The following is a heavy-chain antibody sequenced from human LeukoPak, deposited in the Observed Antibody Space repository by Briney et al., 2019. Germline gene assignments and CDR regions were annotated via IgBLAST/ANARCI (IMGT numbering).Heavy chain of an antibody. V-gene: IGHV3-23*01. Sequence: PGGSLRFSCVASGFNFNIYHMTWVRQAPGEGLEWVSIITFSADTTYYADSVKGRFTISRDNSKNTLYLQMNSLRAEDTAVYYCAKKSQSRGRGAFDIWGQGTMVTVSS. D-gene: IGHD3-10*01. CDR1: GFNFNIYH. J-gene: IGHJ3*02. CDR2: ITFSADTT. CDR3: AKKSQSRGRGAFDI.